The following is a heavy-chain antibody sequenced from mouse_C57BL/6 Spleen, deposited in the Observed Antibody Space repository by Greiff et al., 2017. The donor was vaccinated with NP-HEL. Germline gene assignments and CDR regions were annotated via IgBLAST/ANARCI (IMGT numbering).Heavy chain of an antibody. Sequence: VQLQQPGAELVMPGASVKLSCKASGYTFTSYWMHWVKQRPGQGLEWIGEIDPSDSYTNYNQKFKGKSTLTVDKSSSTAYMQLSSLTSEDSAVYYCARSGTGYFDYWGKGTTLTVSS. CDR3: ARSGTGYFDY. D-gene: IGHD4-1*01. J-gene: IGHJ2*01. CDR2: IDPSDSYT. CDR1: GYTFTSYW. V-gene: IGHV1-69*01.